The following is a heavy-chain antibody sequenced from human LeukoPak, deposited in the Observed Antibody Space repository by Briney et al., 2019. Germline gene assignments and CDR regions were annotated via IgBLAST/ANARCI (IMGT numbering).Heavy chain of an antibody. J-gene: IGHJ3*02. CDR1: GYTFTSYP. V-gene: IGHV1-18*01. CDR2: ITTYNGNT. Sequence: ASVKVSCKASGYTFTSYPFSWVRQAPGQGLEWMGWITTYNGNTNYAQKLQGRVTMTTDTSTSTAYMDLRGLRSDDTAVYYCASLGSSGWQLRASTYDIWGPGTMVTVSS. D-gene: IGHD6-19*01. CDR3: ASLGSSGWQLRASTYDI.